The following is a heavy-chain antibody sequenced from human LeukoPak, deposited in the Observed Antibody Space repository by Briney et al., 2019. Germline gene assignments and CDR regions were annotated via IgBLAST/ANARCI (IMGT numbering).Heavy chain of an antibody. D-gene: IGHD1-26*01. CDR2: ITSGGSSI. V-gene: IGHV3-21*01. J-gene: IGHJ4*02. Sequence: GGSLRLSCAASGFTFSSYWMSCVRQAPGKGLEWVSSITSGGSSIFYADSVRGRFTISRDNAKNTLYLQMDSLRVEATAVYYCAGYSGTYRDYWGQGTLVTVSS. CDR3: AGYSGTYRDY. CDR1: GFTFSSYW.